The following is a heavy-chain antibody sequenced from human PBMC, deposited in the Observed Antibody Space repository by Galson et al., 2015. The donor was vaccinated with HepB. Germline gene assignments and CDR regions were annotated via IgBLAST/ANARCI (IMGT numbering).Heavy chain of an antibody. J-gene: IGHJ3*01. V-gene: IGHV1-24*01. D-gene: IGHD3-10*01. CDR2: FDPEEGET. CDR3: VGSGDFHAFYL. Sequence: SCKVSGSTLNELSIHWVRQAPGKGLEWVGGFDPEEGETIYAQKFQDTLTMTEDTSTDTVYMELTSLTSEDTAIYFCVGSGDFHAFYLWGQGIMVTVSS. CDR1: GSTLNELS.